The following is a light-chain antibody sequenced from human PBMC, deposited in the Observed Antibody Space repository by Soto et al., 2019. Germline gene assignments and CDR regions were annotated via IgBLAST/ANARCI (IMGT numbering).Light chain of an antibody. CDR2: KAS. CDR1: QSISNW. Sequence: DIQMTQSPYTLSASVGDRVTITCRASQSISNWLAWYQQKPGKAPKLLIYKASTLQSGVPSRFSGSGSGADFTLTISSLQPDDFGTYYCQQYTSYYTFGQGTKLEIK. J-gene: IGKJ2*01. CDR3: QQYTSYYT. V-gene: IGKV1-5*03.